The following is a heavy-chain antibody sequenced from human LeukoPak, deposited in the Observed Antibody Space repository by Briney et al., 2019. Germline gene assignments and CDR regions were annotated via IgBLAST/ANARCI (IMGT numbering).Heavy chain of an antibody. CDR3: ARTYCSSTSCGFDY. V-gene: IGHV4-59*01. D-gene: IGHD2-2*01. J-gene: IGHJ4*02. CDR2: IYYSGST. Sequence: SETLSLTCTVSGGSISSYYWSWIRQPPGKGLEWIGYIYYSGSTNYNPSLKSRVTISVDTSKNQFSLKLSSVTATDTAVYYCARTYCSSTSCGFDYWGQGTLVTVSS. CDR1: GGSISSYY.